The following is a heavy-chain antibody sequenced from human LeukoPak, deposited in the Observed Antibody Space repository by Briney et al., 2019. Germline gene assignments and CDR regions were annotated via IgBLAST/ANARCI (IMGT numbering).Heavy chain of an antibody. Sequence: GASVKVSCKASGYTFTSYYMHWVRQAPGQGLEWMGIINPSGGSTSYAQKFQGRVTMTRDMSTSTVYMELSSLRSEDTAVYYCARGREDMRQPLFYYYYMDVRGKGTTVTVSS. D-gene: IGHD2-15*01. J-gene: IGHJ6*03. V-gene: IGHV1-46*01. CDR1: GYTFTSYY. CDR3: ARGREDMRQPLFYYYYMDV. CDR2: INPSGGST.